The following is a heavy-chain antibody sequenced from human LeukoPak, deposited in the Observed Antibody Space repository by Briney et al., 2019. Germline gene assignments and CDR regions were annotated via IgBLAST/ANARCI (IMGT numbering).Heavy chain of an antibody. D-gene: IGHD2-2*01. J-gene: IGHJ2*01. Sequence: SETLSLTCTVSGGSISSSSYYWSWIRQPAGKGLEWIGRIYTSGSTNYNPSLKSRVTMSVDTSKNQFSLKLSSVTAADTAVYYCARDGDRIGCSSTSCPRYFDLWGRGTLVTVSS. CDR2: IYTSGST. CDR1: GGSISSSSYY. V-gene: IGHV4-61*02. CDR3: ARDGDRIGCSSTSCPRYFDL.